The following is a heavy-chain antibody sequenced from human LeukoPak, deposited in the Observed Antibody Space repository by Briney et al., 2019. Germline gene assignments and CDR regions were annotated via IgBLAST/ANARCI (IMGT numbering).Heavy chain of an antibody. D-gene: IGHD6-13*01. CDR1: GFTSSSYW. V-gene: IGHV3-74*01. Sequence: GGSLRLSCAASGFTSSSYWMHWVRQAPGKGLVWVSRINSDGSSTSYADSVKGRFTISRDNAKNTLYLQMNSLRAEDTAVYYCARVAYGSSWYVDYWGQGTLVTVSS. CDR3: ARVAYGSSWYVDY. J-gene: IGHJ4*02. CDR2: INSDGSST.